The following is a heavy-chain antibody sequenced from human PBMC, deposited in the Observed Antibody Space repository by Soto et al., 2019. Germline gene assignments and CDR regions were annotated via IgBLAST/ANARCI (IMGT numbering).Heavy chain of an antibody. V-gene: IGHV3-73*02. CDR1: GFTFSDIA. Sequence: EVQLVEAGGGLVQPGGSLKLSCAASGFTFSDIAMHWVRQASGKGLEWVGRIDRKTYNYATTYGASVKGRFTISRHDSKNTVYLQMNSLKSEETAMYYCIKYSGRPSNPAALGQGNLVTVSS. D-gene: IGHD1-26*01. CDR3: IKYSGRPSNPAA. J-gene: IGHJ5*02. CDR2: IDRKTYNYAT.